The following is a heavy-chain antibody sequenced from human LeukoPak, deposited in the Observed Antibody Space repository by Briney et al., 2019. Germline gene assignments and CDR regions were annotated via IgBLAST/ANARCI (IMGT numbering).Heavy chain of an antibody. CDR3: ASGLGYCSSTSCPWRAFDI. CDR2: ISSSSSYI. D-gene: IGHD2-2*01. V-gene: IGHV3-21*01. CDR1: GFTFSSYS. J-gene: IGHJ3*02. Sequence: GGSLRLSCEASGFTFSSYSMNWVRQAPGKGLEWVSSISSSSSYIYYADSVKGRFTISRDNAKNSLYLQMNSLRAEDTAVYYCASGLGYCSSTSCPWRAFDIWGQGTMVTVSS.